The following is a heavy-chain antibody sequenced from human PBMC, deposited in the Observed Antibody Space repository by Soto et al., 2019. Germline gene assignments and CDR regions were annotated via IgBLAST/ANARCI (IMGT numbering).Heavy chain of an antibody. Sequence: LRLSCAASGFTFSSYGMHWVRQAPGKGLEWVAVISYDGSNKYYADSVKGRFTISRDNSKNTLYLQMNSLRAEDTAVYYCTSCSSTSCYRSGGNYYYYGMDVWGQGTTVTVSS. D-gene: IGHD2-2*01. J-gene: IGHJ6*02. V-gene: IGHV3-30*03. CDR2: ISYDGSNK. CDR1: GFTFSSYG. CDR3: TSCSSTSCYRSGGNYYYYGMDV.